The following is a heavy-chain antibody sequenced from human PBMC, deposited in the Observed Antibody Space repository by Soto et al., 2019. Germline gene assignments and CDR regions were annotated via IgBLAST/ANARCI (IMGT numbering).Heavy chain of an antibody. V-gene: IGHV5-10-1*01. CDR3: ARGRNDFWSGYPTSNYYYYGMDV. CDR2: IDPSDSYT. D-gene: IGHD3-3*01. CDR1: GYSFTSYW. J-gene: IGHJ6*02. Sequence: GESLKISCKGSGYSFTSYWISWVRQMPGKGLEWMGRIDPSDSYTNYSPSFQGHVTISADKSISTAYLQWSSLKASDTAMYYCARGRNDFWSGYPTSNYYYYGMDVWGQGTTVTVSS.